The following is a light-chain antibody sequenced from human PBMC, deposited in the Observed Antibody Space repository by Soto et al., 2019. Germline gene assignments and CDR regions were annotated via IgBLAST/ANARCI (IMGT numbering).Light chain of an antibody. CDR2: DAP. V-gene: IGKV1D-13*01. CDR3: QQFNNYPHEVT. Sequence: AIQLTQSPSSLSASVGDRVTITCRASQGISSALAWYQQKPGKAPKLLIYDAPSLESGVPSRFSGSGSGTDFTLTISSLQPEDFATYYCQQFNNYPHEVTFGPGTKVDIK. J-gene: IGKJ3*01. CDR1: QGISSA.